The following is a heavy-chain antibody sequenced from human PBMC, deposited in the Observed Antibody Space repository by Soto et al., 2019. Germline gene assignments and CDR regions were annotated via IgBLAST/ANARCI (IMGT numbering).Heavy chain of an antibody. CDR1: GGSISSYY. J-gene: IGHJ5*02. V-gene: IGHV4-39*01. D-gene: IGHD3-3*01. CDR2: IYYSGST. Sequence: SETLSLTCTVSGGSISSYYWSWIRQPPGKGLEWIGSIYYSGSTYYNPSLKSRVTISVDTSKNQFSLKLSSVTAADTAVYYCASREWLLNWFDPWGQGTLVTVSS. CDR3: ASREWLLNWFDP.